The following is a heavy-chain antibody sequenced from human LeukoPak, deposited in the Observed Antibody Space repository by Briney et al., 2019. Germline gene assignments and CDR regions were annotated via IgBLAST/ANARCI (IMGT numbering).Heavy chain of an antibody. V-gene: IGHV4-30-4*01. Sequence: SETLSLTCTVSGGSISSGDYYWSWIRQPPGKGLEWIGYIYYSGSTYYNPSLKSRVTISVDRSKNQFSLKLSSVTAADTAVYYCARGPYYDFWSGPLFDYWGQGTLVTVSS. D-gene: IGHD3-3*01. CDR2: IYYSGST. J-gene: IGHJ4*02. CDR3: ARGPYYDFWSGPLFDY. CDR1: GGSISSGDYY.